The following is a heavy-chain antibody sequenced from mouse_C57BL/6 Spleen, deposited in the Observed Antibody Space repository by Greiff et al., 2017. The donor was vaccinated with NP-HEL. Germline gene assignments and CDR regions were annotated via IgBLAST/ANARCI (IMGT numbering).Heavy chain of an antibody. V-gene: IGHV5-9-1*02. J-gene: IGHJ1*03. Sequence: DVMLVESGEGLVKPGGSLNLSCAASGFTFSSYAMSWVRQTPEKRLEWVAYISSGGDYIYYADTVKGRFTISRDNARNTLYLQMSSLKSEDTAMYYCTRGQYYGSSYEYFDVWGTGTTVTVSS. CDR3: TRGQYYGSSYEYFDV. D-gene: IGHD1-1*01. CDR1: GFTFSSYA. CDR2: ISSGGDYI.